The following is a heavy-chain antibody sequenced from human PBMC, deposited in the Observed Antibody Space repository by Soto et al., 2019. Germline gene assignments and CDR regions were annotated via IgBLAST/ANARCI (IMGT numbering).Heavy chain of an antibody. Sequence: QVQLVESGGGVVQPGRSQRLSCAASGFMFSNHGMHWVRQAPGKGLEWVAVIWSDGNNRYYADSVKGRFTISRDNSKYTVYLQMNSLRAEDTAVYYCVRGDNWNDEASDYWGQGTLVTVSS. CDR2: IWSDGNNR. D-gene: IGHD1-1*01. CDR3: VRGDNWNDEASDY. J-gene: IGHJ4*02. CDR1: GFMFSNHG. V-gene: IGHV3-33*01.